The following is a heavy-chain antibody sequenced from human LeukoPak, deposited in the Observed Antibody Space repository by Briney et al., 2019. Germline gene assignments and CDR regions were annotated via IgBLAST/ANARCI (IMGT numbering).Heavy chain of an antibody. CDR1: GDSVSSNSAA. V-gene: IGHV6-1*01. Sequence: SQTLSLTCAISGDSVSSNSAAWNWIRQSPSRGLEWLGRTYYRSKWYNDYAVSVKSRITTNPDTSKNQFSLQLNSVTPEDTAVYYCARDTVVPAANVLGYDYWGQGTLVTVSS. J-gene: IGHJ4*02. D-gene: IGHD2-2*01. CDR3: ARDTVVPAANVLGYDY. CDR2: TYYRSKWYN.